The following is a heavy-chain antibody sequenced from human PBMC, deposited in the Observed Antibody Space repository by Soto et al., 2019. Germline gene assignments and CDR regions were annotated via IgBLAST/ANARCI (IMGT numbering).Heavy chain of an antibody. J-gene: IGHJ4*02. V-gene: IGHV3-23*01. CDR3: AKDRRFVYSNYAFSFDY. CDR1: GFTFSSYA. CDR2: ISGSGGST. D-gene: IGHD4-4*01. Sequence: EVQLLESGGGLVQPGGSLRLSCAASGFTFSSYAMSWVRQAPGKGLEWVSAISGSGGSTYYADSVKGRFTISRDNSKNTLYLQMNSLRAEDTAVYYCAKDRRFVYSNYAFSFDYWGQGPLVTVSS.